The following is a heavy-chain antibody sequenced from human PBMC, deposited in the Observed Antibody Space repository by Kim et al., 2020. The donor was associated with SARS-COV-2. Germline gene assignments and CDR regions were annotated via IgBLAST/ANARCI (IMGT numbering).Heavy chain of an antibody. Sequence: YYWGWSRQPPGKGLEWIGSIYYSGSTYYNPSLKSRVTISVDTSKNQFSLKLSSVTAADTAVYYCARLEYYYGSGSYYKDNWFDPWGQGTLAT. CDR2: IYYSGST. CDR3: ARLEYYYGSGSYYKDNWFDP. J-gene: IGHJ5*02. CDR1: YY. D-gene: IGHD3-10*01. V-gene: IGHV4-39*01.